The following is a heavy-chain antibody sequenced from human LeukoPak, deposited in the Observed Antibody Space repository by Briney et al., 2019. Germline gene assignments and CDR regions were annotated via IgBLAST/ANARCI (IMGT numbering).Heavy chain of an antibody. Sequence: GGSLRLSCAASGFTFSSYAMHWVRQAPGKGLEWVAVISYDGSNKYYADSVKGRFTISRDNSKNTLYLQMNSLRAEDTAVYYCARGDDNSWFDPWGQGTLVTVSS. V-gene: IGHV3-30*04. CDR2: ISYDGSNK. CDR1: GFTFSSYA. J-gene: IGHJ5*02. CDR3: ARGDDNSWFDP. D-gene: IGHD3-22*01.